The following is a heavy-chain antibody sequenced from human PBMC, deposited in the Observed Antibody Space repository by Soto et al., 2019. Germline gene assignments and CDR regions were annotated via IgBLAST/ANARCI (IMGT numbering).Heavy chain of an antibody. Sequence: EVQLVESGGGLVQPGGSLRLSCAASGFTSSSYWIHWVRQAPGKGLVWVSRISNDGSSTNYADSVKGRFTISRDNVKNTVYLQMNRLRAEDTAVYYCARDTYYYDSSDHFSADAFDIWGQGTMVTVSS. D-gene: IGHD3-22*01. J-gene: IGHJ3*02. CDR2: ISNDGSST. CDR1: GFTSSSYW. CDR3: ARDTYYYDSSDHFSADAFDI. V-gene: IGHV3-74*01.